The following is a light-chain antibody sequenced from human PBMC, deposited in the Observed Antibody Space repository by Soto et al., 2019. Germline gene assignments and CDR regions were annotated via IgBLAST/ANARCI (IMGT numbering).Light chain of an antibody. V-gene: IGKV3-15*01. CDR1: QSVSSD. Sequence: EIVMTQSPATLSVSPGERATLSCRASQSVSSDLAWYHQKPGQAPRLLIYGASTRATGIPARFSGSGSGTEFTLTINSLQSEDFAVYYCQRYNNWPRTFGQGTTVDIK. CDR2: GAS. CDR3: QRYNNWPRT. J-gene: IGKJ1*01.